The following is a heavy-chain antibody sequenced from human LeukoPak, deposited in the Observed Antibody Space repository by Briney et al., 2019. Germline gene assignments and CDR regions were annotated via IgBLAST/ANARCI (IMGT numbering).Heavy chain of an antibody. J-gene: IGHJ5*02. V-gene: IGHV1-2*03. Sequence: LGASVKVSCKASGGTFSSYAISWVRQAPRQGLEWMGWINPKSGDTNYVQKLQGRVTVTRDTSISTVYMELSRLRSDDTAVYYCTRGPNYYGSGRSWFDPWGQGTLVTVSS. CDR2: INPKSGDT. D-gene: IGHD3-10*01. CDR1: GGTFSSYA. CDR3: TRGPNYYGSGRSWFDP.